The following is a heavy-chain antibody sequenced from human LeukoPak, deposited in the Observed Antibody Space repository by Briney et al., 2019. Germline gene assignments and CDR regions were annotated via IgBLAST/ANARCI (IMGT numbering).Heavy chain of an antibody. CDR1: GYTFTGYY. CDR2: INPNSGGT. Sequence: ASVKVSCKASGYTFTGYYMHWVRQAPGQGLEWMGRINPNSGGTNYAQKFQGRVTMTRDTSISTAYMELSRLRSDDTAVYYCARDKSPRYYYYHYMDVWGKGTTVTVSS. V-gene: IGHV1-2*06. J-gene: IGHJ6*03. CDR3: ARDKSPRYYYYHYMDV.